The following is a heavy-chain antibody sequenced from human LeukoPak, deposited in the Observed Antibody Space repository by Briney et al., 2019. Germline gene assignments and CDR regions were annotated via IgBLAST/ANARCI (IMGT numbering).Heavy chain of an antibody. V-gene: IGHV3-23*01. CDR1: GFTFSSYA. CDR3: AKGGGWSPAVLFDY. J-gene: IGHJ4*02. CDR2: FTGGGTGT. Sequence: GGSLRLSCAASGFTFSSYAMNWVRQAPGKGLEWVSTFTGGGTGTYYADSVKGRFTISRDNSKNTLYLQMNSLRAEDTAVYYCAKGGGWSPAVLFDYWGQGTLVTVSS. D-gene: IGHD6-19*01.